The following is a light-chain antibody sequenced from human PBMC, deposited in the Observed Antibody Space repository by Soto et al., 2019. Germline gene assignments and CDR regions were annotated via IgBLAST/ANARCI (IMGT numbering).Light chain of an antibody. Sequence: QPVLTQPPSACGTPGQRITISCSGSSSNIGSNTVNWYRQLPGTAPKLLIYTNNQRPSGVPDRFSGSKSGTSASLAISGLQSDDEADYYCAAWDNSLNGVVFGGGTKLTVL. CDR1: SSNIGSNT. CDR3: AAWDNSLNGVV. V-gene: IGLV1-44*01. CDR2: TNN. J-gene: IGLJ2*01.